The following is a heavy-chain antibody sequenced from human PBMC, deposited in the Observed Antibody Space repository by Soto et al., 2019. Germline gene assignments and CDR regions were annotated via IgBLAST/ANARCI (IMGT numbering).Heavy chain of an antibody. CDR3: ECPRQAYGDRAYDH. CDR2: IDPSDSYT. D-gene: IGHD2-21*02. J-gene: IGHJ4*02. V-gene: IGHV5-10-1*01. Sequence: LGESLKISCQGSGYTFTTYWITWVRQMPGRGLEWMGRIDPSDSYTNYSPSFQGHVTISADKSTNTAYLEWRSLKASDSAIYYCECPRQAYGDRAYDHWVQGTLVTVSS. CDR1: GYTFTTYW.